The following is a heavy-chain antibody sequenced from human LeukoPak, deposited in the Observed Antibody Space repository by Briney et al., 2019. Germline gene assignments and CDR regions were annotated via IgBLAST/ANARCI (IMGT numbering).Heavy chain of an antibody. CDR3: ARDRTIFGVVMPAFDY. J-gene: IGHJ4*02. V-gene: IGHV4-4*07. D-gene: IGHD3-3*01. Sequence: SETLSLTCIVSGGSISDYYWSWIRQPAGKGLEWIGHIYAGGSTDYNPSLESRVTTSVDMSKNQFSLRLTSVTAADTAVYYCARDRTIFGVVMPAFDYWGQGTLVTVSP. CDR2: IYAGGST. CDR1: GGSISDYY.